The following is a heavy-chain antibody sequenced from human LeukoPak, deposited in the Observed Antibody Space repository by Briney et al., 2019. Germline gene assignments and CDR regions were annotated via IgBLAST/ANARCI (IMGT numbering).Heavy chain of an antibody. V-gene: IGHV4-59*01. J-gene: IGHJ6*02. CDR3: ARDGRHYGMDV. CDR1: GGSISRYY. Sequence: SETLSLTCTVSGGSISRYYWSWIRQPPGKGLEWIGYIYYSGSTNYNPSLKSRVTISVDTSKNQFSLKLSSVTAADTAVYYCARDGRHYGMDVWGQGTTVTVSS. CDR2: IYYSGST.